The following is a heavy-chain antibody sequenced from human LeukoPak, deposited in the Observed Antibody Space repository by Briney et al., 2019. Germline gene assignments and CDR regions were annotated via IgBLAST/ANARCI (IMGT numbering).Heavy chain of an antibody. CDR2: ISGSGGST. CDR1: GFTFSSYA. D-gene: IGHD3-22*01. CDR3: AKLLESYYYDSSGYYGEYYFDY. J-gene: IGHJ4*02. V-gene: IGHV3-23*01. Sequence: PGGSLRLSCAASGFTFSSYAMSWVRQAPGKGLEWVSAISGSGGSTYYADSVKGRFTISRDNSKNTLYLQMSSLRAEDTAVYYCAKLLESYYYDSSGYYGEYYFDYWGQGTLVTVSS.